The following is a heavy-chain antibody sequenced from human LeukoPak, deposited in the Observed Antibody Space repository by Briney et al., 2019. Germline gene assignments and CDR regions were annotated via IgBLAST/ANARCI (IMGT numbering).Heavy chain of an antibody. CDR2: INHSGST. J-gene: IGHJ4*02. CDR3: ARSHSSSWFKGFDY. CDR1: GGSFSGYY. D-gene: IGHD6-13*01. Sequence: SETLSLTCAVYGGSFSGYYWSWIRQPPGKGLEWIGEINHSGSTNYNPSLKSRVTISVDASKNQFSLKLSSVTAADTAVYYCARSHSSSWFKGFDYWGQGTLVTVSS. V-gene: IGHV4-34*01.